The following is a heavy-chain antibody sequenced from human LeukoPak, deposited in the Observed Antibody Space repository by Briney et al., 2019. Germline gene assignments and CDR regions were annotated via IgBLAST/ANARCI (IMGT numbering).Heavy chain of an antibody. CDR3: ARTGYSSSSFDY. CDR2: IKQDGSTK. J-gene: IGHJ4*02. CDR1: EFTFSRYW. D-gene: IGHD6-6*01. Sequence: HPGGSLRLSCAASEFTFSRYWMSWVRQAPGKGLEWVANIKQDGSTKYYLDSVKGRLTVSRDNAKNSVFLQINSLRAEDTAIYYCARTGYSSSSFDYWGQGTLVTVSS. V-gene: IGHV3-7*03.